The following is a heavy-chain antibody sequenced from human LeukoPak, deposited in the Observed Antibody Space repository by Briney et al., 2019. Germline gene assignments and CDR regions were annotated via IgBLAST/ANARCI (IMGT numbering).Heavy chain of an antibody. Sequence: GGSLRLSCAASGCTFDDYGMSWVRQAPGKGLEWVSGINWNGGSTGYADSVKGRFTISRDNAKNSLYLQMNSLRAEDTALYYCARDKGNGGNFYYYYYYMDVWGKGTTVTVSS. CDR3: ARDKGNGGNFYYYYYYMDV. V-gene: IGHV3-20*04. CDR1: GCTFDDYG. D-gene: IGHD4-23*01. J-gene: IGHJ6*03. CDR2: INWNGGST.